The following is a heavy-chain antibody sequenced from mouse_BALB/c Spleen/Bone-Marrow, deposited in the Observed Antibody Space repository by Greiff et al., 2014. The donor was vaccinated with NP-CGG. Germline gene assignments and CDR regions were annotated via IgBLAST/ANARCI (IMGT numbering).Heavy chain of an antibody. Sequence: DVKLVESGGGLVKPGGSLKLSCAASGFTFSDYYMYWVRQTPEKRLEWVATISDGGSYTYYPDSVKGRFTISRDIAKNNLYLQMSSLKSEDTAMYYCARGRGVQGYAMDYWGQGTSVTVSS. J-gene: IGHJ4*01. CDR2: ISDGGSYT. V-gene: IGHV5-4*02. CDR1: GFTFSDYY. D-gene: IGHD2-14*01. CDR3: ARGRGVQGYAMDY.